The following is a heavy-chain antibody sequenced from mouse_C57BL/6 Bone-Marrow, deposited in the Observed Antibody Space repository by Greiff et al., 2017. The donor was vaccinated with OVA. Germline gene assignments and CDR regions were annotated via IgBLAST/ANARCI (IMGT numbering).Heavy chain of an antibody. D-gene: IGHD1-1*01. V-gene: IGHV1-82*01. Sequence: QVQLQQSGPELVKPGASVKISCKASGYAFSSSWMNWVKQRPGKGLEWIGRIYPGDGDTNYNGKFKGKATLTADKSSSTAYMQLSSLTSEDSAVYFCARRTVGAGYAMDYWGQGTSVTVSS. J-gene: IGHJ4*01. CDR1: GYAFSSSW. CDR2: IYPGDGDT. CDR3: ARRTVGAGYAMDY.